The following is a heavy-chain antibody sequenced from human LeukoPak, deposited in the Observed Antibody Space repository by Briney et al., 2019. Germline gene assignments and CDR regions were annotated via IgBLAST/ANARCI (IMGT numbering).Heavy chain of an antibody. CDR2: INHSGST. CDR1: GVSISSSNSY. D-gene: IGHD2-21*01. Sequence: SETLSLTCTVSGVSISSSNSYWSWHRQPPGTGREWVGKINHSGSTNYNPSRKSRVTISVDTSKNQFSLKLSFVSAADTAVYFCARHRIALDRPFDYWGQGTLVTVSS. CDR3: ARHRIALDRPFDY. V-gene: IGHV4-39*07. J-gene: IGHJ4*02.